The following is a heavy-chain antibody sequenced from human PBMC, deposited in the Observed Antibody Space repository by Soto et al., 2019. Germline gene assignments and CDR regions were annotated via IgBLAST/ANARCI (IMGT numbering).Heavy chain of an antibody. Sequence: QVTLKESGPVLVKPTETLTLTCTVSGFSLSNARMGVSWIRQPPGKALEWLAHIFSIDEKSYSTSLKSRLTISKDTSKSPVVLTMTNMDSVDTATYYCARNRQIWFGAWDYWGQGTLVTVSS. CDR1: GFSLSNARMG. V-gene: IGHV2-26*01. CDR2: IFSIDEK. J-gene: IGHJ4*02. D-gene: IGHD3-10*01. CDR3: ARNRQIWFGAWDY.